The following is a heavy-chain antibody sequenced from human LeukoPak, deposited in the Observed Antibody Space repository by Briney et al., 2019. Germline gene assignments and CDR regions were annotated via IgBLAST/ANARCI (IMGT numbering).Heavy chain of an antibody. CDR2: ISGSGGGT. V-gene: IGHV3-23*01. Sequence: GGSLRLSCAASGFTFSSYAMSWVRQAPGKGLEWVSAISGSGGGTYCADSVKGRFTISRDNSKNTLYLQMDSLRAEDTAVYYCAKNGGVNYYDSSGYSRWGQGTLVTVSS. D-gene: IGHD3-22*01. CDR1: GFTFSSYA. CDR3: AKNGGVNYYDSSGYSR. J-gene: IGHJ4*02.